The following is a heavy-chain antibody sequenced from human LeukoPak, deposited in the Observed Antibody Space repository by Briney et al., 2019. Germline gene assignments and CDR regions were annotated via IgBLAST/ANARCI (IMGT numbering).Heavy chain of an antibody. CDR2: IYPGDSDT. D-gene: IGHD3-9*01. Sequence: GESLKISCKGSGYSFTSYWIGWVRQVPGKGLEWMGIIYPGDSDTRYSPSFQGQVTISADKSISTAYLQWSSLKASDTAMYYCARRSGKYYDILTGYSREFDYWGQGTLVTVSS. V-gene: IGHV5-51*01. CDR1: GYSFTSYW. J-gene: IGHJ4*02. CDR3: ARRSGKYYDILTGYSREFDY.